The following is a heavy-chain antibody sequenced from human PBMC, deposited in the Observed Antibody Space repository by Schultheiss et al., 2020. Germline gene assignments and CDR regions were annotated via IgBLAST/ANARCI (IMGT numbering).Heavy chain of an antibody. CDR1: GFTFSNYW. J-gene: IGHJ6*02. CDR2: ISSDGSSR. V-gene: IGHV3-74*01. D-gene: IGHD6-13*01. CDR3: AGDPGASSWVHHYHGMDV. Sequence: GSLRLSCTASGFTFSNYWMHWVRQVPGQGPEWVSRISSDGSSRTYVDSVKGRFTISRDNAKNTLYLEMSSLREEDSAVYYCAGDPGASSWVHHYHGMDVWGQGTAVTVSS.